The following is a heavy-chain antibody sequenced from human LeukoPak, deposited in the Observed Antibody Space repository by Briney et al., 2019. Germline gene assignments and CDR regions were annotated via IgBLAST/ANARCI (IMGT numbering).Heavy chain of an antibody. Sequence: PGGSLRPSCAASGFTFSSYWMNWVRQAPGKGLVWVSRINSDGSRTGSADSVKGRFTISRDNATNTLYLQMNSLRAEDTAVYYCARLSTGALDIWGQGTMVTVSA. J-gene: IGHJ3*02. D-gene: IGHD4-17*01. V-gene: IGHV3-74*01. CDR3: ARLSTGALDI. CDR1: GFTFSSYW. CDR2: INSDGSRT.